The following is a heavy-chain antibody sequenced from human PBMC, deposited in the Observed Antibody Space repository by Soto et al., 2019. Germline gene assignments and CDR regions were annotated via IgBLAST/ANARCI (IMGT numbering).Heavy chain of an antibody. D-gene: IGHD3-10*01. CDR3: ARYGSGTYYPTTFDY. CDR2: IYYSGST. CDR1: GGSISSAGYY. V-gene: IGHV4-31*03. Sequence: QVQLQESGPGLVKPSQTLSLTCTISGGSISSAGYYWSWNRQHPGKGLEWSGYIYYSGSTSYNPSLKSGVTMSVDTSKTKFTLKLSLLTDANTAVYDCARYGSGTYYPTTFDYWGQGTLVTVSS. J-gene: IGHJ4*02.